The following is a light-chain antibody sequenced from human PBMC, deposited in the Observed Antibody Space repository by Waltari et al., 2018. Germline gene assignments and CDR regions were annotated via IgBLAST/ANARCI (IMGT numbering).Light chain of an antibody. CDR3: NSYVGSTLFYV. CDR1: SSDVGGYKY. J-gene: IGLJ1*01. CDR2: EVS. V-gene: IGLV2-8*01. Sequence: QSALTQPPSASGSPGQSVTISCTGTSSDVGGYKYVSWYQQHPGKAPKLIIYEVSKRPSGVPDRCSGSKSGNTASLTVSGLQAEDEADYYCNSYVGSTLFYVFGTGTKVTVV.